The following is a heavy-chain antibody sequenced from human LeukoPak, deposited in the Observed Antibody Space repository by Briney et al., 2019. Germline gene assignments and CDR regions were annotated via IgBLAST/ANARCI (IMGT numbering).Heavy chain of an antibody. D-gene: IGHD6-25*01. CDR1: GFTFSSKD. CDR3: ATATPYSGTGSHYFDY. V-gene: IGHV3-23*01. Sequence: GGSLRLCCAASGFTFSSKDMTWDRQAPGKGLEWVSALSRSAAHIYYADSVKGRFTISRDNSKNTLYLQLTSLRAEDTAVYYCATATPYSGTGSHYFDYWGQGALVTVSS. CDR2: LSRSAAHI. J-gene: IGHJ4*02.